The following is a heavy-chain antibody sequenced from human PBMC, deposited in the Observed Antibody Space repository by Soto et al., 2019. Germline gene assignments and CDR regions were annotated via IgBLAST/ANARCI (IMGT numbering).Heavy chain of an antibody. CDR1: GFTFHEYA. CDR3: TKGGYDLIYYFGMDV. D-gene: IGHD5-12*01. Sequence: EVQLIESGGGWVQPGTSLRISCVASGFTFHEYAIHWVRQAPGKGLEWVSGISSDGDTIAYADSVQGRFTVFRDNAKNSLYLQMNSLRAEYTALYYCTKGGYDLIYYFGMDVWGQVTTVTVSS. CDR2: ISSDGDTI. J-gene: IGHJ6*02. V-gene: IGHV3-9*01.